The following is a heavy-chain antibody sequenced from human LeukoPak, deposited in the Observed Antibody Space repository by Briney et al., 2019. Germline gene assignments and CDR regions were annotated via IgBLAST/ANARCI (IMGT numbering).Heavy chain of an antibody. CDR2: INQDGSKE. Sequence: GGSLRLSCAASGFTFSNYWMTWVRQAPGKGLEWVARINQDGSKEYYMDSVKARFTISRDNAKNSLSLQMNSLRAEDTAVYYCVRDGGVSGYDLLDYWGQGTLVTVSS. V-gene: IGHV3-7*01. D-gene: IGHD5-12*01. J-gene: IGHJ4*02. CDR3: VRDGGVSGYDLLDY. CDR1: GFTFSNYW.